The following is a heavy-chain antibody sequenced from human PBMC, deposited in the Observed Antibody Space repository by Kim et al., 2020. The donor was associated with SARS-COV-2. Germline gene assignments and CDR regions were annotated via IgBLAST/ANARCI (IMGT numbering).Heavy chain of an antibody. CDR1: GYTFTDYG. CDR2: ISVYNGDI. CDR3: ARDASKYCSRTSCYSGYSYYGMDV. V-gene: IGHV1-18*04. Sequence: ASVKVSCKASGYTFTDYGINWVRQAPGQGLEWMGWISVYNGDIKYAQKFQGRVTMTTETSTSTAYMELRSLRSDDTAVYYCARDASKYCSRTSCYSGYSYYGMDVWGQGTTVTVSS. D-gene: IGHD2-2*02. J-gene: IGHJ6*02.